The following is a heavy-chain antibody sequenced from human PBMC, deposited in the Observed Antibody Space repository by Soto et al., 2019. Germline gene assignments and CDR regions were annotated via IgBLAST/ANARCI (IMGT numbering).Heavy chain of an antibody. D-gene: IGHD2-2*01. CDR1: GYTFTSYY. Sequence: GASVKVSCKASGYTFTSYYMHWVRQAPGQGLEWMGIINPSGGSTNYAQKFKGRVTMTRDKSTSTVYMELSSLRSEDMAVYYCARAVVVPAAMALYFDYWGQGTLVTVSS. V-gene: IGHV1-46*01. CDR3: ARAVVVPAAMALYFDY. CDR2: INPSGGST. J-gene: IGHJ4*02.